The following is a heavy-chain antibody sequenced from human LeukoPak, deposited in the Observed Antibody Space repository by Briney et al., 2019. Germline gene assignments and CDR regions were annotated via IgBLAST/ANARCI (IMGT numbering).Heavy chain of an antibody. V-gene: IGHV3-7*01. CDR2: IKQDGSEK. Sequence: GGSLRLSCAASGFTFSSYWMSWVRQAPGKGLEWVANIKQDGSEKYYVDSVKGRFTISRDNAKNTLYLEMNSLRAEDTAVYYCARDRYCTTTRCSDYWGQGTLVTVSS. CDR3: ARDRYCTTTRCSDY. CDR1: GFTFSSYW. J-gene: IGHJ4*02. D-gene: IGHD2-2*01.